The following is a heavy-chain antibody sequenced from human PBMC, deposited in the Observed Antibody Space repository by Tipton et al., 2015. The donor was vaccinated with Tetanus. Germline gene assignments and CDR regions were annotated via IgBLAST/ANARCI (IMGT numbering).Heavy chain of an antibody. CDR1: GFTFSSYS. V-gene: IGHV3-21*01. CDR3: ARDRCCGYSFDY. J-gene: IGHJ4*02. CDR2: ISSSSVSI. D-gene: IGHD2-15*01. Sequence: SLRLSCAASGFTFSSYSMNWVRQAPGKGLEWVSSISSSSVSIHYADSLKGRFTISRDNAKNSLYLQMNSLRAEDTAVYYCARDRCCGYSFDYWGQGTLVTVSS.